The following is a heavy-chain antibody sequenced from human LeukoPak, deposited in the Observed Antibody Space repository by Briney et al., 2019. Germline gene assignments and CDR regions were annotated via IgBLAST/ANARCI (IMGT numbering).Heavy chain of an antibody. D-gene: IGHD3-3*01. V-gene: IGHV4-39*01. Sequence: SETLSLTCTVSGGSISSSSYYWGWIRQPPGKGLEWIGSIYYSGSTYYNPSLKSRVTISVDTSKNQFPLKLSSVTAADTAVYYCARLSAPPSFWSGYYGAYFDYWGQGTLVTVSS. CDR3: ARLSAPPSFWSGYYGAYFDY. J-gene: IGHJ4*02. CDR1: GGSISSSSYY. CDR2: IYYSGST.